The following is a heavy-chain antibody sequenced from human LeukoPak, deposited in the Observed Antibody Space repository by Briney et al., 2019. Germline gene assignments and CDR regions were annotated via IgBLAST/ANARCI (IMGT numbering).Heavy chain of an antibody. J-gene: IGHJ4*02. V-gene: IGHV1-46*01. CDR3: ARDGGEVVTASYYFDY. CDR1: GYTFTSYY. D-gene: IGHD2-21*02. Sequence: ASVKVSCKASGYTFTSYYMHWVRQAPGQGLEWMGIINPSGGSTSYAQKFQGRVTMTRDMSTSTVYMELSSLRSEDTAVYYCARDGGEVVTASYYFDYWGQGTLVTVSS. CDR2: INPSGGST.